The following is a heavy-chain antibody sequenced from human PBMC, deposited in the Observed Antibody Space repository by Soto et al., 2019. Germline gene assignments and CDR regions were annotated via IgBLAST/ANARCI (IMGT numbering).Heavy chain of an antibody. D-gene: IGHD1-26*01. V-gene: IGHV3-23*01. CDR2: ISRSGDST. CDR3: AKASSRGSYYFDY. J-gene: IGHJ4*02. Sequence: EVQLLESGGGLVQPGGSLRLSCAASGFTFSSYAMSCVRQAPGKGLEWVSAISRSGDSTYYADSVKGRFTISRDNSKNALYVQMNRLRADDTAVYYCAKASSRGSYYFDYWGQGTLVTVSS. CDR1: GFTFSSYA.